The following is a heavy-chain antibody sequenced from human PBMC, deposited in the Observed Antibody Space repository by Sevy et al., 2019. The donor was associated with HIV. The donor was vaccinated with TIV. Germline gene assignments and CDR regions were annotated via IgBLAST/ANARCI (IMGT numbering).Heavy chain of an antibody. CDR2: VHYSGRT. CDR1: GGSISSGNYL. J-gene: IGHJ4*02. CDR3: ARNFDY. V-gene: IGHV4-39*01. Sequence: SQTLSLTCTVSGGSISSGNYLWSWIRQTPGKGLEWIRTVHYSGRTYYNPSLKSRITISEDTSKNQFSLNLNSVTAADTAVYFCARNFDYWGQGTLVTVSS.